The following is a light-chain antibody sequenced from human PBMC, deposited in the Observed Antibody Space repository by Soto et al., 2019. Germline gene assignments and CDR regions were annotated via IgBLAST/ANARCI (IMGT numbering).Light chain of an antibody. CDR3: KVWDSSSDHRVYV. V-gene: IGLV3-21*02. CDR2: DDS. CDR1: NIGSKS. Sequence: SYELPQPRSVPVAPGQTARITCGGNNIGSKSVHWYQQKPGQAPVLVVYDDSDRPSGIPERFSGYKYGNTATLAISRVEAGDEADYYCKVWDSSSDHRVYVFGTGTKVTVL. J-gene: IGLJ1*01.